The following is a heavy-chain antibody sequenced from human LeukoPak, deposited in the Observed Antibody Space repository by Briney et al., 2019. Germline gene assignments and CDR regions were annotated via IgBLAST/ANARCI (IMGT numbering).Heavy chain of an antibody. Sequence: GGSLRLSCAASGFTFKDYAMSWVRQAPGTGLEWVSSMTGSSGSTYYADSVKGRFTISRDNSKNILFLQMNSLRADDTAIYYCARVRGPGGSCDQWGQGTLVTVSS. J-gene: IGHJ4*02. V-gene: IGHV3-23*01. CDR1: GFTFKDYA. D-gene: IGHD2-15*01. CDR2: MTGSSGST. CDR3: ARVRGPGGSCDQ.